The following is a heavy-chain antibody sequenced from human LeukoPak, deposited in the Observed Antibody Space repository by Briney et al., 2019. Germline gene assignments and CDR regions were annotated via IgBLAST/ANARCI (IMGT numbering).Heavy chain of an antibody. J-gene: IGHJ5*02. D-gene: IGHD3-10*01. Sequence: GGSLRLSCEAPGFTFSSYAMSWVRQAPGKGLEWVSAISGSGGSTYYADSVKGRFTISRDNSKNTLYLQMNSLRAEDTAVYYCAKDGITMVRGVSLPWGQGTLVTVSS. V-gene: IGHV3-23*01. CDR3: AKDGITMVRGVSLP. CDR1: GFTFSSYA. CDR2: ISGSGGST.